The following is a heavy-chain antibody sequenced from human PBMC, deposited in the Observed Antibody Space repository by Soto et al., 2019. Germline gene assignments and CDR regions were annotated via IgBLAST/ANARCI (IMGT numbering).Heavy chain of an antibody. V-gene: IGHV3-15*07. J-gene: IGHJ6*02. Sequence: GGSLRLSCAASGFTFSNAWINWVRQAPGKGLEWVGRIKSKTDGGTTDFAALVKGRFTISRDDSKNTLYLQMNSLKTEDTAVYYCTTVFVVVVAATEFPFGYGMDVWGQGTTVTVSS. CDR3: TTVFVVVVAATEFPFGYGMDV. CDR2: IKSKTDGGTT. CDR1: GFTFSNAW. D-gene: IGHD2-15*01.